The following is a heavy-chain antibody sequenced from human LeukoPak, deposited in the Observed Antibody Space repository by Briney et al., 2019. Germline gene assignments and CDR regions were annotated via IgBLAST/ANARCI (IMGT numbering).Heavy chain of an antibody. CDR1: GYTLTGYY. V-gene: IGHV1-2*06. CDR3: ARGRVGAITFDY. D-gene: IGHD1-26*01. J-gene: IGHJ4*02. CDR2: INPNSGGT. Sequence: ASVKVSCKASGYTLTGYYMHWVRQAPGQGLEWMGRINPNSGGTNYAQKFQGRVTMTRDTSISTAYMELSRLRSDDTAVYYCARGRVGAITFDYWGQGTLVTVSS.